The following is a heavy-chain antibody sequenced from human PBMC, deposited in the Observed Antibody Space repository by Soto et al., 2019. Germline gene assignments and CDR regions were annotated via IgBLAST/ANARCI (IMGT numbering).Heavy chain of an antibody. J-gene: IGHJ4*02. D-gene: IGHD1-1*01. CDR2: INYSGNT. CDR1: GGSISSNY. CDR3: ARNYGNGFDY. Sequence: SETLSLTCTVSGGSISSNYWSWIRQPPGKGLQWIGFINYSGNTNYNPSLKSRVTVSLDTSKNQFSLKLSSVTAADTAVYYCARNYGNGFDYWGQGTLVTVSS. V-gene: IGHV4-59*01.